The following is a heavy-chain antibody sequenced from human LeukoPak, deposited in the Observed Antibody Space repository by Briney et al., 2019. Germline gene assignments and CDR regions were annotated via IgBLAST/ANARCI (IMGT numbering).Heavy chain of an antibody. CDR2: IYYSGST. CDR1: GGSISSSSYY. J-gene: IGHJ3*02. V-gene: IGHV4-39*01. D-gene: IGHD3-10*01. CDR3: GEFGESNAFDI. Sequence: SETLPLTCTVSGGSISSSSYYWGWIRQPPRKGLEWIGSIYYSGSTYYNPSLKSRVTISVDTSKNQFSLKLSSVTAADTAVYYCGEFGESNAFDIWGQGTMVTVSS.